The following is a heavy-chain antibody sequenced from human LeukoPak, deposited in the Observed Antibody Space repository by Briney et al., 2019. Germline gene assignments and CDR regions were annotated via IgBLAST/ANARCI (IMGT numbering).Heavy chain of an antibody. CDR1: GGSFSGYY. CDR2: INHSGST. J-gene: IGHJ4*02. Sequence: SETLSLTCAVYGGSFSGYYWSWIRQPPGKGLGWIGEINHSGSTNYNPSLKSRVTISVDTSKNQFSLKLSSVTAADTAVYYCAISGPRRYCSSTSCPTKLAYWGQGTLVTVSS. V-gene: IGHV4-34*01. D-gene: IGHD2-2*01. CDR3: AISGPRRYCSSTSCPTKLAY.